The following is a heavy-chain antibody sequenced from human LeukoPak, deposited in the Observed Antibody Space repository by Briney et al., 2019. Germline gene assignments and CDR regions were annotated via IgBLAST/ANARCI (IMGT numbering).Heavy chain of an antibody. D-gene: IGHD2-21*02. Sequence: PGGSLRLSCAASGFTFSSYWMSWVRQAPGKGLEWVAVISYDGSNKYYADSVKGRFTISRDNSKNTLYLQMNSLRAEDTAVYYCARGALAYCGGDCSPRGAFDIWGQGTMVTVSS. V-gene: IGHV3-30-3*01. CDR3: ARGALAYCGGDCSPRGAFDI. CDR1: GFTFSSYW. CDR2: ISYDGSNK. J-gene: IGHJ3*02.